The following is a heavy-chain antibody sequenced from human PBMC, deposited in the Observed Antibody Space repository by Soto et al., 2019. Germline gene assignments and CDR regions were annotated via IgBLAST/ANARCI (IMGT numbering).Heavy chain of an antibody. D-gene: IGHD6-19*01. V-gene: IGHV1-18*01. Sequence: QVQMVQSGAEVKKPGASVKVSCKASGYTFTSYGISWVRQAPGQGLAWMGWISAYNGNTNYAQKLQGRVTMTTDTSTSTAYMELRSLRSDDTAVYYCAREPSGSGWEHWFDPWGQGTLVTVSS. CDR3: AREPSGSGWEHWFDP. CDR2: ISAYNGNT. J-gene: IGHJ5*02. CDR1: GYTFTSYG.